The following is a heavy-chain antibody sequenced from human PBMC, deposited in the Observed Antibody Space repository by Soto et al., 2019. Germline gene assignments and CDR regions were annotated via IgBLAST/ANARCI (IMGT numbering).Heavy chain of an antibody. Sequence: EVQLAESGGGMVQPGGSLRLSCVASGFTFSSYDMHWVRQAPGKGLEYVSSISSNGGTKYYGNFVKGRFTISRDNSKNTLYLQMGSLRAEDMAVYYCVRRVSGNYDYWGQGTLVTVSS. V-gene: IGHV3-64*01. CDR1: GFTFSSYD. CDR3: VRRVSGNYDY. D-gene: IGHD1-7*01. CDR2: ISSNGGTK. J-gene: IGHJ4*02.